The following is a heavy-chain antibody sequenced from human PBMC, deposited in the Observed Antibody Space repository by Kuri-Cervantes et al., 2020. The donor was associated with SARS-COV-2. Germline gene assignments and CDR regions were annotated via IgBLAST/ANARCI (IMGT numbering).Heavy chain of an antibody. Sequence: GESLKISCAASGFTFSSYVMHWVRQAPGKGLEWVAVISYDGSNKYYADSVKGRFTISRDNSKNTLYLQMNSLRAEDTAVYYCARASLDLTIFGVAYDAFDIWGQGTMVTVSS. CDR1: GFTFSSYV. J-gene: IGHJ3*02. CDR3: ARASLDLTIFGVAYDAFDI. D-gene: IGHD3-3*01. CDR2: ISYDGSNK. V-gene: IGHV3-30-3*01.